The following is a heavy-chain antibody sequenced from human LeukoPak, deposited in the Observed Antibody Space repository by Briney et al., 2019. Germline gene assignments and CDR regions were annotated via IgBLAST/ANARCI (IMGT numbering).Heavy chain of an antibody. CDR1: GFTFSSYW. CDR2: INGAGSSI. J-gene: IGHJ4*02. Sequence: GGSLRLSCAASGFTFSSYWMHWVRQTPGKGLVWVSRINGAGSSISYTDSVKGRVTISRDNAKNTLYLQMNNLRAEDTAVYYCARGGDYKNDYWGQGTLVTVSS. CDR3: ARGGDYKNDY. V-gene: IGHV3-74*01. D-gene: IGHD4-17*01.